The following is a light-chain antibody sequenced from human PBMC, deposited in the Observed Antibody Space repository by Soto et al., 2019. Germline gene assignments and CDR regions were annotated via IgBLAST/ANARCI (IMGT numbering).Light chain of an antibody. CDR1: QSVSSN. Sequence: EIVMTQSPATLSVSPWERATLSCRASQSVSSNLAWYQHKPGQAPRLLIYGASTRATGIPDRFSGSGSGTDFALTISRLEPEDFAVYYCQQYGSSPLTFGGGTKVDIK. V-gene: IGKV3-20*01. CDR3: QQYGSSPLT. CDR2: GAS. J-gene: IGKJ4*01.